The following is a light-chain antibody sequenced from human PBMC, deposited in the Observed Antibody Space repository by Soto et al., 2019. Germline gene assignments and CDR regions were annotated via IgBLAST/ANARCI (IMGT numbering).Light chain of an antibody. CDR2: GAS. CDR1: QSVTSSS. Sequence: EIVLTQSPGTLSLSPGERATLFCRASQSVTSSSIAWHQQKPGQAPRLLIYGASSRATRIPDRFSARGSGTDFTLTISRLESEDSAVYYCQHYGSSPGLTFGGGTKVDIK. CDR3: QHYGSSPGLT. V-gene: IGKV3-20*01. J-gene: IGKJ4*01.